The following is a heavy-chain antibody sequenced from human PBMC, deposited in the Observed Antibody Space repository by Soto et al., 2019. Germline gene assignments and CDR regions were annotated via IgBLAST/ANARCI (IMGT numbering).Heavy chain of an antibody. CDR2: MNPNSGNT. CDR1: GYTFTSYD. V-gene: IGHV1-8*01. CDR3: ARVGHLTYYYYYYYMDV. D-gene: IGHD3-16*01. J-gene: IGHJ6*03. Sequence: ASVKVSCKASGYTFTSYDINWVRQATGQGLEWMGWMNPNSGNTGYAQKFQGRVTMTRNTSISTAYMELSSLRSEDAAVYYCARVGHLTYYYYYYYMDVWGKGTTVTVSS.